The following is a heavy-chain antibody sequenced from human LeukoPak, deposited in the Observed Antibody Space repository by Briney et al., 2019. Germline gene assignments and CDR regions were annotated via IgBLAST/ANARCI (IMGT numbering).Heavy chain of an antibody. CDR1: GLTFSSHW. J-gene: IGHJ3*02. CDR3: AREGHTSGFCGAFDI. Sequence: GGSLRLSCAASGLTFSSHWMHWVRQAPGKGLVWVSRITNDGSSTTYADSVKGRFTISRDNSGNTVYLHMTSLRPEDTAVYFCAREGHTSGFCGAFDIWGQGTTVTISS. CDR2: ITNDGSST. D-gene: IGHD5-12*01. V-gene: IGHV3-74*01.